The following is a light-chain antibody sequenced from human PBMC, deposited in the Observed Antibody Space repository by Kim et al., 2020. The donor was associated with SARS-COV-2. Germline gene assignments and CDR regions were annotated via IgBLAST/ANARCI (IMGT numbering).Light chain of an antibody. V-gene: IGLV1-40*01. CDR1: GSYIGSPYD. CDR2: RNS. CDR3: QSYDSSLSGV. Sequence: QSVLTQPPSVSGAPGQRVTISCTGSGSYIGSPYDIHWYQQLPGAAPKLLIYRNSNRPSGVPDRFSGSKSGTSASLAITGLQAEDEADYYCQSYDSSLSGVFGTGTKVTVL. J-gene: IGLJ1*01.